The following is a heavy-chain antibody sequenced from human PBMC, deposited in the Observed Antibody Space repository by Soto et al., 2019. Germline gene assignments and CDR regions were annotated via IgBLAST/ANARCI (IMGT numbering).Heavy chain of an antibody. CDR1: GGSIGTYY. Sequence: SETLSLTCTVSGGSIGTYYWSWIRQPPGKGLEWIGYIYYSGSTNYNPSLKSRATISLDTSKNQFSLKLSSVTAADTAVYYCARHISWVNWFDLWGQGTLVTVSS. CDR3: ARHISWVNWFDL. V-gene: IGHV4-59*08. D-gene: IGHD1-20*01. CDR2: IYYSGST. J-gene: IGHJ5*02.